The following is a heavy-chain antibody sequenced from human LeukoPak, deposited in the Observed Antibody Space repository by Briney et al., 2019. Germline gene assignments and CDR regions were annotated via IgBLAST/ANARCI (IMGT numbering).Heavy chain of an antibody. J-gene: IGHJ4*02. CDR3: ARTLDGGSDY. CDR1: GFTFDDYA. D-gene: IGHD2-15*01. Sequence: PGGSLRLSCAASGFTFDDYAMHWVRQAPGKGLEWVSLISGDGVKTHYADSVQGRFTISRDNTKNSLYLQMNSLSAEDTAVYSCARTLDGGSDYWGQGTLVTVSS. CDR2: ISGDGVKT. V-gene: IGHV3-43*02.